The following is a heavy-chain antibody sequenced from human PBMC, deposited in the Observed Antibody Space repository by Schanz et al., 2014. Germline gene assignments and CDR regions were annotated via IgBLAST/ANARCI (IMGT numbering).Heavy chain of an antibody. CDR3: ARPRFDYGEVDY. CDR1: GFTLSSYA. D-gene: IGHD4-17*01. Sequence: QVQLVESGGGVVQPGRSLRLSCAAYGFTLSSYAMHWVRQAPGKGLEWVAVIWSDGSGKYYADSVKGRFTISRDNSKNTLYLQMNTLRAEDTAVYYCARPRFDYGEVDYWGQGTLVTVSS. J-gene: IGHJ4*02. V-gene: IGHV3-33*08. CDR2: IWSDGSGK.